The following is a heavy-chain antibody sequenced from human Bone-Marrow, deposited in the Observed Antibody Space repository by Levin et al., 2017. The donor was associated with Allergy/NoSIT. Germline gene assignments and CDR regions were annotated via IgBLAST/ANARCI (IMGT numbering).Heavy chain of an antibody. V-gene: IGHV3-23*01. CDR2: ITTRGGSA. J-gene: IGHJ3*02. D-gene: IGHD6-13*01. CDR1: GFTFSSSA. CDR3: AKTSPYGTSWLGAFDI. Sequence: LSLTCAASGFTFSSSAMSWVRPAPGKGLEWVSVITTRGGSAYGDSVKGRFTTSRDNSKNTLYLQMSSLRAEDTAVYHCAKTSPYGTSWLGAFDIWGQGTMVTVSS.